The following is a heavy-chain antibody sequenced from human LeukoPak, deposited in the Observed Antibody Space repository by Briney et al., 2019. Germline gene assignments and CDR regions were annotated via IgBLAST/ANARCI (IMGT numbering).Heavy chain of an antibody. V-gene: IGHV4-59*01. CDR2: IYHSGST. Sequence: SETLSLTCTVSGGSINSYYWNWIRQPPGKGLEWIGYIYHSGSTNYNPSLKSRVTISLDTSKNQFSLKLTSVTAADAAIYYCARVGGMTTINNAAFDIWGQGTMVTVSS. CDR1: GGSINSYY. J-gene: IGHJ3*02. D-gene: IGHD5-24*01. CDR3: ARVGGMTTINNAAFDI.